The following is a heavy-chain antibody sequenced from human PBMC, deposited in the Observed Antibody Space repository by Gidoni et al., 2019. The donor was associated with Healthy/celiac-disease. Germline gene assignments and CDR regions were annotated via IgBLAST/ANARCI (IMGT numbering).Heavy chain of an antibody. Sequence: VQLQASVPGLAKPAGHLSLPCAVPGDSNGRSNWWGWVRQPPGKGLEWIGEINHGGVTTYNPSLKSRVTTALDESKNQFSLNLISVTAADTAVYYCATVAANSVTPSYYFDYWGQGSLVTVSS. D-gene: IGHD6-25*01. CDR1: GDSNGRSNW. CDR3: ATVAANSVTPSYYFDY. V-gene: IGHV4-4*02. J-gene: IGHJ4*02. CDR2: INHGGVT.